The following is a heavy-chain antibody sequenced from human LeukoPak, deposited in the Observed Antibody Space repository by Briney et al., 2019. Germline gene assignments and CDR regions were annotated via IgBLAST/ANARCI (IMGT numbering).Heavy chain of an antibody. J-gene: IGHJ5*01. CDR3: ARLSGIYCDRGSCFNYFDS. V-gene: IGHV4-38-2*02. D-gene: IGHD2-15*01. CDR1: GYSISSGYY. Sequence: SETLSLTCTVSGYSISSGYYWGWLRPPPGKGLEWMGSNYHSGSTFYNPSLKSRVTISVDTSKNQFPLRLTSVTAADTAVYYCARLSGIYCDRGSCFNYFDSWGQGALVTVSS. CDR2: NYHSGST.